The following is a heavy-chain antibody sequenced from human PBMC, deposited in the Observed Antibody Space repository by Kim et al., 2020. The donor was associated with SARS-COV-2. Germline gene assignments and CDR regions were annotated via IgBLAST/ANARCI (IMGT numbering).Heavy chain of an antibody. CDR3: ARKYYFDS. CDR1: GYTLTKYY. V-gene: IGHV1-46*01. J-gene: IGHJ4*02. CDR2: INPEDGGT. Sequence: ASVKVSCKASGYTLTKYYIHWVRQAPGQGLQWMGVINPEDGGTTYAQKFQARVTMTRDMSTSTVYMELRGLRSEDTAIYFCARKYYFDSWGQGSLVTVSS.